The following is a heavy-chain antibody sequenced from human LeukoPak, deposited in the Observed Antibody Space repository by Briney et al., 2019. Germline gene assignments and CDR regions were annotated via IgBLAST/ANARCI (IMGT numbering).Heavy chain of an antibody. D-gene: IGHD3-10*01. V-gene: IGHV3-23*01. CDR2: ISGSGGST. J-gene: IGHJ5*02. Sequence: PGGSLRLSCAASGFTFSSYGMSWVRQAPGKGLEWVSAISGSGGSTYYADSVKGRFTISRDNSKNTLYLQMNSLRAEDTAVYYCAKEHKLLWFGEPPFRFDPWGQGTLVTVSS. CDR3: AKEHKLLWFGEPPFRFDP. CDR1: GFTFSSYG.